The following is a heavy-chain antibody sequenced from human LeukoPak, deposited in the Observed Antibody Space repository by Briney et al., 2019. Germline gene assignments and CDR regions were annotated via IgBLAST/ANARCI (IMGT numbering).Heavy chain of an antibody. CDR1: GFTFSRYW. Sequence: GGSLRLSCAASGFTFSRYWMSWVRQAPGKGLEWVANIKQDGSEKYYVDSVKGRFTISRDNAKNSLYLQMNSLRAEDTAVYYCAREGRIRGFLEWLNYYYYMDVWGKGTTVTVSS. J-gene: IGHJ6*03. V-gene: IGHV3-7*01. CDR3: AREGRIRGFLEWLNYYYYMDV. D-gene: IGHD3-3*01. CDR2: IKQDGSEK.